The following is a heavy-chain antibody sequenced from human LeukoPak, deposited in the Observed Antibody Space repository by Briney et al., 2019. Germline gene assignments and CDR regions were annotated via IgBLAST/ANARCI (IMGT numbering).Heavy chain of an antibody. V-gene: IGHV3-48*03. CDR1: GFTFSSYE. D-gene: IGHD3-22*01. Sequence: GGSLRLSCAASGFTFSSYEMNWVRQAPGKGLEWVSYISSSGSTIYYAESVKGRFTISRENAKNSLYLKRNRLRAEDTAVYYCARPPLRPYDSRGYGEYWGEGTLVTVSS. CDR2: ISSSGSTI. J-gene: IGHJ4*02. CDR3: ARPPLRPYDSRGYGEY.